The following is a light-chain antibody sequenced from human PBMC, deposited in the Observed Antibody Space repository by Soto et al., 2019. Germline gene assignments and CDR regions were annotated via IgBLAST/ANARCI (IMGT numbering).Light chain of an antibody. CDR2: AAS. V-gene: IGKV1-16*02. CDR1: QSISNY. J-gene: IGKJ2*02. CDR3: QQYNSYPRT. Sequence: DIQMTQSPSSLSASVGDRVTITCRASQSISNYLAWFQQRPGKAPKYLIYAASTLQPGVPSKFSGSGSGTDFTLTINSLQPEDFATYYCQQYNSYPRTFGQGTRLEIK.